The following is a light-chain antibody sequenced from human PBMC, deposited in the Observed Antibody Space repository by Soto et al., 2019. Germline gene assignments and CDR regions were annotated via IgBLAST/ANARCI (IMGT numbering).Light chain of an antibody. J-gene: IGLJ2*01. V-gene: IGLV3-21*02. CDR3: QVWDGGSDPVV. Sequence: SYELTQPPSVSVAPGQTARIACGGNNIGGRNVHWYQQKPGQAPVLVVYDDSDRPSGIPERISGSKSGNTAALTISRVEAGDEADYYCQVWDGGSDPVVFGGGTKLTVL. CDR1: NIGGRN. CDR2: DDS.